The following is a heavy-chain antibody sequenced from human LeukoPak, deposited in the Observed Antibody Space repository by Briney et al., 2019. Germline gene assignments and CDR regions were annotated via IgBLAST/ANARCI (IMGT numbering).Heavy chain of an antibody. CDR1: GGSISSYY. CDR2: IYYSGST. V-gene: IGHV4-59*01. D-gene: IGHD2/OR15-2a*01. J-gene: IGHJ5*02. Sequence: ETLSLTCTVSGGSISSYYWSWIRQPPGKGLEWIGYIYYSGSTNYNPSLKSRATISVDTSKNQFSLKLSSVTAADTAVYYCASVREGTASDPWARESWSPSPQ. CDR3: ASVREGTASDP.